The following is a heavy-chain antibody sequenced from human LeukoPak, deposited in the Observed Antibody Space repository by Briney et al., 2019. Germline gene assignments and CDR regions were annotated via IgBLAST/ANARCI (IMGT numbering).Heavy chain of an antibody. J-gene: IGHJ4*02. CDR2: ISGSGGST. D-gene: IGHD3-3*01. CDR3: AKGGPKYYDFWSGYYYFDY. V-gene: IGHV3-23*01. CDR1: GFTFSSYA. Sequence: GGSLRLSCAASGFTFSSYAMSWVRQAPGKGLEWVSAISGSGGSTYYADSVKGRFTISRDNSKNTLYLQMNSLRAEDTAVYYCAKGGPKYYDFWSGYYYFDYWGQGTLVTVSS.